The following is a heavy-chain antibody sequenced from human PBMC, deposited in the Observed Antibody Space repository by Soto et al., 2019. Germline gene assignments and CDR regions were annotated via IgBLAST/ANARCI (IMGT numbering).Heavy chain of an antibody. Sequence: QVQLVQSGAEVKKPGASVKVSCKASGYTFTSYSISWVRQAPGQGLEWMGRVSDYNGNTNYAQQPHGRFTMTTDTSTSTADMELRSLRSDDTAVYYCARALPPTDYWGQGTLVTVSS. J-gene: IGHJ4*02. CDR3: ARALPPTDY. V-gene: IGHV1-18*01. CDR2: VSDYNGNT. CDR1: GYTFTSYS.